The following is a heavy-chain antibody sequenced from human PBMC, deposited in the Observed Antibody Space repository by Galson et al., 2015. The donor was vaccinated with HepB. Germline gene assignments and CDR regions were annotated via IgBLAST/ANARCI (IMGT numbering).Heavy chain of an antibody. CDR2: INPSGGST. V-gene: IGHV1-46*01. CDR3: AREPPRRYYYDSSLHQTYYYYYGMDV. D-gene: IGHD3-22*01. J-gene: IGHJ6*02. Sequence: SVKVSCKASGGTFSSYAISWVRQAPGQGLEWMGIINPSGGSTSYAQKFQGRVTMTRDTSTSTVYMELSSLRSEDTAVYYCAREPPRRYYYDSSLHQTYYYYYGMDVWGQGTTVTVSS. CDR1: GGTFSSYA.